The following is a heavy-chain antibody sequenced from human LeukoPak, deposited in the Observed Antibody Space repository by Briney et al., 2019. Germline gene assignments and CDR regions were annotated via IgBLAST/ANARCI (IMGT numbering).Heavy chain of an antibody. CDR3: ARDDPHLWERPMDV. CDR1: GFTFSSYG. D-gene: IGHD1-26*01. V-gene: IGHV3-30*03. CDR2: ISSDGSSK. Sequence: RSGKSLRLSCAASGFTFSSYGMHWVRQAPGKGLEWVAVISSDGSSKYYIDSVKGRFTISRDNSKNTLFLQMNSLRAEDTAVYYCARDDPHLWERPMDVWGKGTTVTVSS. J-gene: IGHJ6*03.